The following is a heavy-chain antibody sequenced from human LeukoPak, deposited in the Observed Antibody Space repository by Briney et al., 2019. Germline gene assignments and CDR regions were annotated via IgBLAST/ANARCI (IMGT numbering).Heavy chain of an antibody. V-gene: IGHV4-39*01. CDR2: MYNTGGS. Sequence: GSLRLSCTFSGGSITRSNYYWGWIRQPPGKALEWIGSMYNTGGSYYNPSLKSRVTISVDTSKNQFSLKVNSVTAADTAVYYCGIAPDYWCQGTLVTVSS. J-gene: IGHJ4*02. CDR3: GIAPDY. CDR1: GGSITRSNYY. D-gene: IGHD2-21*01.